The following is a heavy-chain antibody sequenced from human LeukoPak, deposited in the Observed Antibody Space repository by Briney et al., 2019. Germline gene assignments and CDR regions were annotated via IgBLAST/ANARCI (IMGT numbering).Heavy chain of an antibody. D-gene: IGHD4-23*01. CDR2: ISYDGSNK. J-gene: IGHJ4*02. Sequence: GGSLRLSCAASGFTFSSYGMYWVRQAPGKGLEWVAVISYDGSNKYYADSVKGRFTISRDKSKNTLYLQMNSLRAEDTAVYYCASGPDDYGGPGGDYFDYWGQGTLVTVSS. CDR1: GFTFSSYG. CDR3: ASGPDDYGGPGGDYFDY. V-gene: IGHV3-30*03.